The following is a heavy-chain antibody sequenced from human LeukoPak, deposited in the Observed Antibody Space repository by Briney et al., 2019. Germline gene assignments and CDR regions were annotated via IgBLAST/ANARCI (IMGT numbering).Heavy chain of an antibody. V-gene: IGHV3-21*01. CDR3: ARDSRGRNNDY. CDR2: ISSSSSYI. J-gene: IGHJ4*02. CDR1: GFTFSSYS. Sequence: GGSLRLSCAASGFTFSSYSMNWVRQAPGKGLEWVSSISSSSSYIYYADSVKGRFTISRDNVKNSLYLQMNSLRAEDTAVYYCARDSRGRNNDYWGQGTLVTVSS. D-gene: IGHD1-14*01.